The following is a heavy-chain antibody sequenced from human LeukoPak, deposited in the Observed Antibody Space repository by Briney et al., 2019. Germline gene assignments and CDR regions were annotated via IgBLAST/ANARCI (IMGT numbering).Heavy chain of an antibody. J-gene: IGHJ4*02. CDR3: ARRAQLASFDC. D-gene: IGHD3-3*02. CDR2: IYTGDSDT. Sequence: AESLKISCKGSGFSFGTYWIGWVRQMPGEGLEWMGVIYTGDSDTRYSPSFQGQVTISVDKSINTAYLQWSSLKASDTAMYYCARRAQLASFDCCGQGTLVTVSS. CDR1: GFSFGTYW. V-gene: IGHV5-51*01.